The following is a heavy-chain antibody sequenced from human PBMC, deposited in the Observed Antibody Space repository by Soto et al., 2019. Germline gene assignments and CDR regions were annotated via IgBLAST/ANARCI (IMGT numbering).Heavy chain of an antibody. Sequence: SETLSLTCAGYGGSFSGYYWSWIRQPPGKGLEWIGEINHSGSTNYDPYLRSRVTLSVDTTNNQFSLRLSSVTAADTAVYFCARQQYCGSSTCYDSLYYQYMDVWGKGPMVTVSS. CDR1: GGSFSGYY. D-gene: IGHD2-2*01. CDR3: ARQQYCGSSTCYDSLYYQYMDV. J-gene: IGHJ6*03. V-gene: IGHV4-34*01. CDR2: INHSGST.